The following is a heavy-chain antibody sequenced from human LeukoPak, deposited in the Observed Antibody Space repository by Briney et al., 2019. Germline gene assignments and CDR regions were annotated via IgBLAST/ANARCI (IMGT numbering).Heavy chain of an antibody. V-gene: IGHV1-46*01. J-gene: IGHJ3*02. CDR1: GYAFTDYN. Sequence: ASVKVSCKASGYAFTDYNLHWVRQAPGQGLEWMGIINPSGGSTSYAQKFQGRVTMTRDMSTSTVYMELSSLRSEDTAVYYCARGFWDYVWGSYRSDAFDIWGQGTMVTVSS. D-gene: IGHD3-16*02. CDR2: INPSGGST. CDR3: ARGFWDYVWGSYRSDAFDI.